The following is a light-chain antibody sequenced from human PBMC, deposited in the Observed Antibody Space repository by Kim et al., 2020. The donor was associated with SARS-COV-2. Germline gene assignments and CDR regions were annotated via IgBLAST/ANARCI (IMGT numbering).Light chain of an antibody. CDR3: KQYYSTPYT. CDR2: CAS. J-gene: IGKJ2*01. V-gene: IGKV4-1*01. Sequence: RARINSKSSQCVVYSSNKKTYLGGYEQNRGHPPKLRIYCASTRECGVPDRFSGSGSGTDFSLTIRSLQAEDVAVYYCKQYYSTPYTFGQGTKLEI. CDR1: QCVVYSSNKKTY.